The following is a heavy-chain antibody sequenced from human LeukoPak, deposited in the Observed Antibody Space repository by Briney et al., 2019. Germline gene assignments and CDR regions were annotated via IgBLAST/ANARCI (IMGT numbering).Heavy chain of an antibody. J-gene: IGHJ5*02. CDR2: IYHSGST. V-gene: IGHV4-4*02. CDR3: ARGPVVVPAAILAGTDNWFDP. D-gene: IGHD2-2*02. CDR1: GGSISSSNW. Sequence: SETLSLTCDVSGGSISSSNWWSWVRQPPGKGLEWIGEIYHSGSTNYNPSLKSRVTISVDKSKNQFSLKLSSVTAADTAVYYCARGPVVVPAAILAGTDNWFDPWGQGTLVTVSS.